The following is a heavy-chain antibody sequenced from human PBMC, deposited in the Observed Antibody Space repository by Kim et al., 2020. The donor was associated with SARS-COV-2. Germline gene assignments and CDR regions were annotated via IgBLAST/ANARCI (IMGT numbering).Heavy chain of an antibody. V-gene: IGHV3-74*01. J-gene: IGHJ4*02. CDR2: DGTIM. CDR3: ARDECQD. D-gene: IGHD2-15*01. Sequence: DGTIMTYADSVKCRFTISRDNTEETVHLQMNSLRVDDTAVYYCARDECQDWGQGILVAVSS.